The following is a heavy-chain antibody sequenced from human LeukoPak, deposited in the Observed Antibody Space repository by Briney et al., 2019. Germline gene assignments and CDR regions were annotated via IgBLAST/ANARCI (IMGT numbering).Heavy chain of an antibody. CDR2: IYYSGST. Sequence: KPSETLSLTCTVSGGSISSYYWSWIRQPPGKGLEWIGYIYYSGSTNYNPSLKSRVTISVDTSKNQFSLKLSSETAADTAVYYCASGDISNYYYGMDVWGQGTTVTVSS. D-gene: IGHD2-15*01. V-gene: IGHV4-59*08. CDR3: ASGDISNYYYGMDV. CDR1: GGSISSYY. J-gene: IGHJ6*02.